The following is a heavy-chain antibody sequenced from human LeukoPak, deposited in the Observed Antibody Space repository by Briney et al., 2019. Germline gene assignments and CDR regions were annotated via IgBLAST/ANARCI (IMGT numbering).Heavy chain of an antibody. V-gene: IGHV4-39*07. CDR2: IYYSGST. CDR1: GFRFSSYA. D-gene: IGHD1-26*01. CDR3: ARFGGSPAVDAFDI. Sequence: GSLRLSCAASGFRFSSYAMSWVRQAPGKGLEWIGSIYYSGSTYYNPSLKSRVTISVDTSKNQFSLKLSSVTAADTAVYYCARFGGSPAVDAFDIWGQGTMVTVSS. J-gene: IGHJ3*02.